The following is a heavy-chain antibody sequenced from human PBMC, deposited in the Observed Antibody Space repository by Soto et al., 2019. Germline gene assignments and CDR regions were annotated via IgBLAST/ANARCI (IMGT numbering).Heavy chain of an antibody. D-gene: IGHD3-16*02. V-gene: IGHV3-23*01. CDR3: AKGSVSGRGSYRPSGYFDY. Sequence: GGSLRLSCAASGFTFSSYAMSWVRQAPGKGLEWVSAISGSGGSTYYADSVKGRFTISRDNSKNTLYLQMNSLRAEDTAVYYCAKGSVSGRGSYRPSGYFDYWGQGTLVTVSS. CDR1: GFTFSSYA. J-gene: IGHJ4*02. CDR2: ISGSGGST.